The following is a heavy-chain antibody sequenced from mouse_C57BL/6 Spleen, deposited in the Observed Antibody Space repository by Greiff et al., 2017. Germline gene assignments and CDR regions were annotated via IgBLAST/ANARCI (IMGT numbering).Heavy chain of an antibody. CDR3: ARRDYDYALDY. CDR2: IYPGSGNT. J-gene: IGHJ2*01. V-gene: IGHV1-66*01. D-gene: IGHD2-4*01. CDR1: GYSFTSYY. Sequence: QVQLQQSGPELVKPGASVKISCKASGYSFTSYYIHWVKQRPGQGLEWIGWIYPGSGNTKYNEKFKGKATLTADTSSSTAYMQLSSLTSEDSAVYYCARRDYDYALDYWGQGTTLTVSS.